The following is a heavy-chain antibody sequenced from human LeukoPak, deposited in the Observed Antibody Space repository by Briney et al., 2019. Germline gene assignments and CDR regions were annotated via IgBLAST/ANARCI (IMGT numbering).Heavy chain of an antibody. CDR2: IYYSGST. J-gene: IGHJ4*02. CDR3: ARGGDSGYDYLDY. Sequence: SETLSLTCTVSGGSISSYYWSWIRQPPGKGLEWIGYIYYSGSTNYNPSLKSRVTISVDTSKNQISLKLSSVTAADTAVYYCARGGDSGYDYLDYWGQGTLVTVSS. CDR1: GGSISSYY. D-gene: IGHD5-12*01. V-gene: IGHV4-59*08.